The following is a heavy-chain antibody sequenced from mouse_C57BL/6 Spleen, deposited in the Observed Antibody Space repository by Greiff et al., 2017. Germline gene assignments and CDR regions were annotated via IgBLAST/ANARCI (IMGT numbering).Heavy chain of an antibody. Sequence: EVKLVESGPELVKPGASVKISCKASGYSFTGYYMNWVKQSPEKSLEWIGEINPSTGGTTYNQKFKAKATLTVDKSSSTAYMQLKSLTSEDSAVYYCARMEGYFDYWGQGTTLTVSS. CDR2: INPSTGGT. CDR3: ARMEGYFDY. CDR1: GYSFTGYY. V-gene: IGHV1-42*01. J-gene: IGHJ2*01.